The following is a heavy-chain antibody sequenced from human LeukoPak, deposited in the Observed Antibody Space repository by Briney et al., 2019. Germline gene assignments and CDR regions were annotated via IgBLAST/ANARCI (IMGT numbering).Heavy chain of an antibody. D-gene: IGHD3-10*01. CDR1: GFTFDDYV. CDR3: AKGRELWFGFDY. CDR2: ISWNSGSI. Sequence: GGSLRLSCAASGFTFDDYVMHWVRQAPGKGLEWVSGISWNSGSIGYADSVKGRFTISRDNAKNSLYLQMNSLRAEDTALYYCAKGRELWFGFDYWGQGTLVTVSS. J-gene: IGHJ4*02. V-gene: IGHV3-9*01.